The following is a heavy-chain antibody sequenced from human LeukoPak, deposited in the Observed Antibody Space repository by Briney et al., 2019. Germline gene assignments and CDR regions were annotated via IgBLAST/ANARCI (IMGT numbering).Heavy chain of an antibody. CDR1: GFTFSNYN. CDR2: ISSHSSYI. Sequence: KLGGSLRLSCAASGFTFSNYNMNWVRQAPGMGLEWVSSISSHSSYIYYADSVKGRFTISRDNAKNTLYLQMNSLRAEDTAVYYCAKVPAAILGFDPWGQGTLVTVSS. V-gene: IGHV3-21*04. J-gene: IGHJ5*02. D-gene: IGHD2-2*02. CDR3: AKVPAAILGFDP.